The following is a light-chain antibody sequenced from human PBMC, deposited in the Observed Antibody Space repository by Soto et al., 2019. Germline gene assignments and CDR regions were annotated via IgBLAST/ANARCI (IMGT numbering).Light chain of an antibody. CDR3: QQYNNWWT. CDR2: GAS. CDR1: QSISNN. Sequence: EIVMTQSPATLSVSPGERATLSCRASQSISNNLAWYHQRPGQAPRLLIYGASTRATGIPARLSGSGSGTEFTLTISSLQSEDFAVYYCQQYNNWWTFGQGTRVEIK. J-gene: IGKJ1*01. V-gene: IGKV3-15*01.